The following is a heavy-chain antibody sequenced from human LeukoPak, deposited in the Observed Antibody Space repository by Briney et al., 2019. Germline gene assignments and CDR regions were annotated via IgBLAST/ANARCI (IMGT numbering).Heavy chain of an antibody. D-gene: IGHD1-1*01. J-gene: IGHJ3*02. CDR1: GGSIGSGGYC. V-gene: IGHV4-30-2*06. CDR3: ARATGGHNYRSWGVFDI. Sequence: SQTLSLTCTVSGGSIGSGGYCWNWIRQSPGKDLEWIGYIYYSGTTYSNPSLKSRVTISLDRSKNQFSLNLTSVTAADTAVYYCARATGGHNYRSWGVFDIWGQGTMVTVSS. CDR2: IYYSGTT.